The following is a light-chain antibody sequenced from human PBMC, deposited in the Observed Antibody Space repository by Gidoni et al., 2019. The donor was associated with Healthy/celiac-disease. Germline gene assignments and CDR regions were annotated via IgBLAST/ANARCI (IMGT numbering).Light chain of an antibody. V-gene: IGKV1-39*01. CDR3: QQSYRTPPLT. J-gene: IGKJ1*01. CDR1: QSISSY. Sequence: DIQMTQSPSSLSASVGDRVTITCRASQSISSYLNWYQQKPGKAPKLLIYAASSLQSGVPSRFSGSGSGTDFTLTISSLQPEDFATYYCQQSYRTPPLTFGQGTKVEIK. CDR2: AAS.